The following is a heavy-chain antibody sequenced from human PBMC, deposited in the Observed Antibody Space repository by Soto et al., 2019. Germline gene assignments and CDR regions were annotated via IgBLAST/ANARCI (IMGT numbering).Heavy chain of an antibody. CDR2: ISAYNGNT. J-gene: IGHJ4*02. D-gene: IGHD3-22*01. CDR1: GYTFTSYG. CDR3: ARAPGTYYYDSSGYYYG. Sequence: GASVKVSCTASGYTFTSYGISWVRQAPGQGLEWMGWISAYNGNTNYAQKLQGRVTMTTDTSTSTAYMELRSLRSDDTAVYYCARAPGTYYYDSSGYYYGWGQGTLVTVSS. V-gene: IGHV1-18*01.